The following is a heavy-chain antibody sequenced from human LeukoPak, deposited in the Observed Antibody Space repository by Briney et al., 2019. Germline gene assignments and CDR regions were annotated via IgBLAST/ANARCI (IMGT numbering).Heavy chain of an antibody. J-gene: IGHJ3*02. D-gene: IGHD3-22*01. CDR1: GYSISSGYY. CDR2: IYHSGST. CDR3: ARQPYYYDSSGYTDAFDI. V-gene: IGHV4-38-2*02. Sequence: SETLSLTCTVSGYSISSGYYWGWIRQPPGKGLEWIGSIYHSGSTYYNPSLKSRVTISVDTSKNQFSLKLSSVTAADTAVYYCARQPYYYDSSGYTDAFDIWGQGTMVTVSS.